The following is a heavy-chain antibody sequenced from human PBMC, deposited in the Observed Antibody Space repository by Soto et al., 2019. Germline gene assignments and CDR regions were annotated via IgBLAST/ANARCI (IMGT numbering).Heavy chain of an antibody. CDR3: ARGVAGPLHWFDP. V-gene: IGHV1-3*01. CDR1: GYSFTSYW. Sequence: GESLKISCKGSGYSFTSYWIGWVRQAPGQRPEWMGWINAGNGNTKYSQKFQGRVTITRDTSASTAYMELSSLRSEDTAVYYCARGVAGPLHWFDPWGQGTLVTVSS. J-gene: IGHJ5*02. D-gene: IGHD6-19*01. CDR2: INAGNGNT.